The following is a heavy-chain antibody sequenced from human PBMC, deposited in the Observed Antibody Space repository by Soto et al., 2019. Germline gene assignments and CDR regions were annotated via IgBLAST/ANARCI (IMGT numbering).Heavy chain of an antibody. CDR3: AREPLAHSYFDL. CDR2: MYNSERT. J-gene: IGHJ4*02. V-gene: IGHV4-4*07. CDR1: GGSISGYY. Sequence: SATLSLPCTVSGGSISGYYWSWIRQPAGKGLEWIGRMYNSERTNYNPSLKSRVTMSMDTSKNQFSLKLTSVTAADTAVYFCAREPLAHSYFDLWGQGTLVTVSS.